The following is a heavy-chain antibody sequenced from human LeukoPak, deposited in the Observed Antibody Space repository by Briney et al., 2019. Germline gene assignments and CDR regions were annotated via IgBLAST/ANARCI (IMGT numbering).Heavy chain of an antibody. J-gene: IGHJ4*02. CDR2: IYYSGST. Sequence: SETLSLTCTVPGGSISSGGYYWSWIRQHPGTGLEWIGYIYYSGSTYYNPSLKSRVTISVDTSKNQFSLKLSSVTAADTAVYYCARLTHHIRLWYYFDYWGQGTLVTVSS. CDR3: ARLTHHIRLWYYFDY. V-gene: IGHV4-31*03. CDR1: GGSISSGGYY. D-gene: IGHD5-18*01.